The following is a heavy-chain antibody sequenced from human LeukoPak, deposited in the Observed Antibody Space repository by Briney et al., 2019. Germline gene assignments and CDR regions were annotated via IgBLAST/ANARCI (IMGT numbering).Heavy chain of an antibody. D-gene: IGHD2-2*01. CDR1: GFTFSSYG. CDR2: IWYDGSSK. CDR3: ARGQQLLGEGVDY. Sequence: GGSLRLSCAASGFTFSSYGMHWVRQAPGKGLEWVAVIWYDGSSKYYADSVKGRFTISRDNSKNTLYLQMNSLRAEDTAVYYCARGQQLLGEGVDYWGQGTLVTVSS. V-gene: IGHV3-33*08. J-gene: IGHJ4*02.